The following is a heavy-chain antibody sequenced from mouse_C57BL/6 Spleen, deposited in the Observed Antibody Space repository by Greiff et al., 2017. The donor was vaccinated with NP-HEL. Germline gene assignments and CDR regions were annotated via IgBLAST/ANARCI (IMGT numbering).Heavy chain of an antibody. CDR1: GFNIKDYY. Sequence: EVQLQQSGAELVKPGASVKLSCTASGFNIKDYYMHWVKQRTEQGLEWIGRIDPEDGETKYAPTFQGSATITADTPSNTAYLRFCSLTSEDTAVYCSAGAVVAKYYFDYWGQGTTLT. V-gene: IGHV14-2*01. J-gene: IGHJ2*01. CDR2: IDPEDGET. CDR3: AGAVVAKYYFDY. D-gene: IGHD1-1*01.